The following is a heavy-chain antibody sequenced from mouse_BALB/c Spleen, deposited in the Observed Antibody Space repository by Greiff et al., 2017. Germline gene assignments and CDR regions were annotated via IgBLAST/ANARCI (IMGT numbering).Heavy chain of an antibody. D-gene: IGHD1-1*01. V-gene: IGHV5-17*02. CDR2: ISSGSSTI. CDR1: GFTFSSFG. Sequence: EVMLVESGGGLVQPGGSRKLSCAASGFTFSSFGMHWVRQAPEKGLEWVAYISSGSSTIYYADTVKGRFTISRDNPKNTLFLQMTSLRSEDTAMYYCARSGTVVPPDYWGQGTTLTVSS. CDR3: ARSGTVVPPDY. J-gene: IGHJ2*01.